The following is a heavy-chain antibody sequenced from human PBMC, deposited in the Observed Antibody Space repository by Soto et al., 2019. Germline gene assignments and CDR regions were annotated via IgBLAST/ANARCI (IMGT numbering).Heavy chain of an antibody. V-gene: IGHV4-34*01. J-gene: IGHJ6*02. Sequence: PSETLSLTCAVYGGSFSGYYWSWIRQPPGKWLEWIGEINHSGSTNYNPSLKSRVTISVDTSKNQFSLKLSSVTAADTAVYYCARTGYYCSGGSCYSLRYYYYGMDVWXQGTTLTVSS. CDR3: ARTGYYCSGGSCYSLRYYYYGMDV. CDR1: GGSFSGYY. D-gene: IGHD2-15*01. CDR2: INHSGST.